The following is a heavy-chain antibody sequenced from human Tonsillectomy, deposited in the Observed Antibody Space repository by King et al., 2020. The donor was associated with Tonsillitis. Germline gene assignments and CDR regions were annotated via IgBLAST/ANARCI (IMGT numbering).Heavy chain of an antibody. CDR2: INGDGDNT. CDR3: ARDSWAEGLCVGGWLSGPMDV. D-gene: IGHD3-10*01. Sequence: QLVQSGGGLVQPGGSLRLSCAASGFTFSNYWMHWVRQAPGKGLVWVSRINGDGDNTNYADSVKGRFSISRDNANNTLYLQMNSLRAEDTAVYYCARDSWAEGLCVGGWLSGPMDVWGQGTPVTVSS. V-gene: IGHV3-74*01. J-gene: IGHJ6*02. CDR1: GFTFSNYW.